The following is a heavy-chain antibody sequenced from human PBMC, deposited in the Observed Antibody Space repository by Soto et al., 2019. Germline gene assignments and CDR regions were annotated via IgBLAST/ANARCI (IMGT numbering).Heavy chain of an antibody. J-gene: IGHJ4*02. V-gene: IGHV6-1*01. CDR3: ASSPYDFWSGYYPLYFDY. CDR2: TYYRSKWYN. Sequence: SQTLSLTCSISGGSVSSNLAAWNWIRQSPSIGLEWLGRTYYRSKWYNDYSVSVKSRITINPDTSKNQFSLQLNSVTNEDTAVYYCASSPYDFWSGYYPLYFDYWGQGTLVTAPQ. CDR1: GGSVSSNLAA. D-gene: IGHD3-3*01.